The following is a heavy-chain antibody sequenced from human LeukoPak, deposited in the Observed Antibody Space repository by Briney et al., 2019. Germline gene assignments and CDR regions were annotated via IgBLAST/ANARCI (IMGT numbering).Heavy chain of an antibody. D-gene: IGHD1-1*01. Sequence: GGSLRLSCAASEFTFSNYGMHWVRQAPGKGLEWVAGTWFDGSDKYYLDSVKGRFTISRDNSKNTLYLQMSSLRAEDTALYYWARDPAGRRGTFDYWGQGTLVTVSS. V-gene: IGHV3-33*01. CDR1: EFTFSNYG. CDR2: TWFDGSDK. J-gene: IGHJ4*02. CDR3: ARDPAGRRGTFDY.